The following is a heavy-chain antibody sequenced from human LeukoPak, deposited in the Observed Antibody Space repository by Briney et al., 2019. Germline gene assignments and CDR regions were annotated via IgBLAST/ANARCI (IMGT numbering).Heavy chain of an antibody. CDR1: GGTFSSYA. V-gene: IGHV1-69*13. Sequence: ASVKVSCKASGGTFSSYATSWVRQAPGQGLEWMGGIIPIFGTANYAQKFQGRVTITADESTSTAYMELSSLRSEDTAVYYCASGGLGGYSSSWLDTWDYWGQGTLVTVSS. D-gene: IGHD6-13*01. J-gene: IGHJ4*02. CDR2: IIPIFGTA. CDR3: ASGGLGGYSSSWLDTWDY.